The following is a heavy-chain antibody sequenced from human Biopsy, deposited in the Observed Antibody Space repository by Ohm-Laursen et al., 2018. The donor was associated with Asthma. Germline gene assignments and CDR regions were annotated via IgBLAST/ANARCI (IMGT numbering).Heavy chain of an antibody. J-gene: IGHJ4*01. V-gene: IGHV3-30*18. D-gene: IGHD4-11*01. Sequence: SLRLSCSASGFTFSRYAIHWVCQAPGKGLEWVAVISHDGQTQHYAESVKGRFALSRDNSQNTLYLQMISLRTDDTAVYYCAKRRGYSDFNDFDYWGHGTLVTVSS. CDR2: ISHDGQTQ. CDR1: GFTFSRYA. CDR3: AKRRGYSDFNDFDY.